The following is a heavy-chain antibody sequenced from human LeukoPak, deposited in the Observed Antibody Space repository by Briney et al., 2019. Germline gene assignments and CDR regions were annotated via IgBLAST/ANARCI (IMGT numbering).Heavy chain of an antibody. D-gene: IGHD2-15*01. CDR2: INHSGST. CDR1: GGSFSGYY. J-gene: IGHJ6*04. CDR3: ARYREYCSGGSCQGYYYGMDV. Sequence: SETLSLTCAVYGGSFSGYYWSWIRQPPGKGLEWIGEINHSGSTNYNPSLKSRVTISVDTSKNQFSLKLSSVTAADTAVYYCARYREYCSGGSCQGYYYGMDVWGKGTTVTVSS. V-gene: IGHV4-34*01.